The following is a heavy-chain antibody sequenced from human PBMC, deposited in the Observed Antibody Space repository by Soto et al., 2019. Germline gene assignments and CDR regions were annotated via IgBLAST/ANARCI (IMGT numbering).Heavy chain of an antibody. CDR1: GYRFTRYW. Sequence: GESLKISCRGSGYRFTRYWISWVRQMPGKGLEWMGRIDPSDSYTNYSPSFQGHVTISADKSISTAYLQWSSLKASDTAMYYCARREAYSGYDGDFDYWGQGTLVTVSS. D-gene: IGHD5-12*01. V-gene: IGHV5-10-1*01. J-gene: IGHJ4*02. CDR2: IDPSDSYT. CDR3: ARREAYSGYDGDFDY.